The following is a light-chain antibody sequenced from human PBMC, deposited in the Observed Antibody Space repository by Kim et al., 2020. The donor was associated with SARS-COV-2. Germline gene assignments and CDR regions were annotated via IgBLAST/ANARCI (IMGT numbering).Light chain of an antibody. V-gene: IGLV2-14*03. CDR3: SSYTSSSTPYV. J-gene: IGLJ1*01. CDR2: DVS. Sequence: QSLTISCNGTSSDVGGYNYVSWYQQHPGKAPKLMIYDVSNRPSGVSNRFSGSKSGNTASLTISGLQAEDEADYYCSSYTSSSTPYVFGTGTKVTVL. CDR1: SSDVGGYNY.